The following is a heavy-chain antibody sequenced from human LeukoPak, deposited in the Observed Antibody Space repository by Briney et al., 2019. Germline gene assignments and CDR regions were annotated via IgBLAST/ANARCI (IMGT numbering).Heavy chain of an antibody. CDR1: GFTFSSYA. D-gene: IGHD3-10*01. CDR2: ISYDGSDK. CDR3: ARGWRGSGSTRTYYMDV. V-gene: IGHV3-30*04. J-gene: IGHJ6*03. Sequence: GGSLRLSCAASGFTFSSYAMYWVRQAPGKGLEWVAVISYDGSDKFYADSVKGRFTISRDNAKNSLCLQMNSLRAEDTAVYYCARGWRGSGSTRTYYMDVWGKGTTVTVSS.